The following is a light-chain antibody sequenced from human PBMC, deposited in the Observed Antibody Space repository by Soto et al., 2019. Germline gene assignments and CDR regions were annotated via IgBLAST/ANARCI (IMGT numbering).Light chain of an antibody. J-gene: IGLJ2*01. CDR1: SPNIGNNG. V-gene: IGLV1-36*01. Sequence: QSVLSQPPSVSEAPRQRVTISCSGSSPNIGNNGVNWYQQLPGKAPKLLIYQDDLLPSGVSDRFSGSKSGTSASLAISGLQSEDEADYYCAAWDDSLNGVIFGGGTKLTVL. CDR2: QDD. CDR3: AAWDDSLNGVI.